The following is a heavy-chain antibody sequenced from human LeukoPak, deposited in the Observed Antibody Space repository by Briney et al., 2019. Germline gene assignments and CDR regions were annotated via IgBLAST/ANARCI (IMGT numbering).Heavy chain of an antibody. CDR1: GGSISSYY. J-gene: IGHJ3*02. Sequence: SETLSLTCTVSGGSISSYYWSWIRQPPGKGLEWIGYIYYSGSINYNPSLKSRVTISVDTSKNQFSLKLSSVTAADTAVYYCARRSTAGTLKISAFDIWGQGTMVTVSS. D-gene: IGHD1-1*01. CDR3: ARRSTAGTLKISAFDI. V-gene: IGHV4-59*12. CDR2: IYYSGSI.